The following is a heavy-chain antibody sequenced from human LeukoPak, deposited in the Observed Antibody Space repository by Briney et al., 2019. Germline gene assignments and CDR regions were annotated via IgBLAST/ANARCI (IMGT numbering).Heavy chain of an antibody. CDR1: GFTFSRFP. CDR3: ARHRPSGSFFFDY. CDR2: ITSSSTYI. D-gene: IGHD3-10*01. J-gene: IGHJ4*02. V-gene: IGHV3-21*01. Sequence: PGGSLRLSWAASGFTFSRFPMLWGRQAPGKGLVWVSGITSSSTYIYNEDSVKDRFTITRDNAKNTLYLQMNNLRAEDTAVYYCARHRPSGSFFFDYWGQGTLVTVSS.